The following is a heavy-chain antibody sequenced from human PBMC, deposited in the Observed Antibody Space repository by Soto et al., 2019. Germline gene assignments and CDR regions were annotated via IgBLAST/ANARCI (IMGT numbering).Heavy chain of an antibody. CDR2: IRSKANSYAT. J-gene: IGHJ4*02. V-gene: IGHV3-73*01. D-gene: IGHD2-15*01. CDR3: TRHESRGGSSI. CDR1: GCTFSGSA. Sequence: PGGSLRLSCAASGCTFSGSAMHWVRQASGKGLEWVGRIRSKANSYATAYAASVKGRFTISRDDSKNTAYLQMNSLKTEDTAVYYCTRHESRGGSSIWGQGTLVTVSS.